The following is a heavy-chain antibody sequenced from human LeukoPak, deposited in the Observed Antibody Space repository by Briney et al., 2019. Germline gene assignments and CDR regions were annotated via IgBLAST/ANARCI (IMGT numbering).Heavy chain of an antibody. V-gene: IGHV5-51*01. CDR1: GYSFTSYW. CDR3: ARHENIVVVPAAMDGAFDI. J-gene: IGHJ3*02. CDR2: IYPGDSDT. Sequence: GESLKISCKGSGYSFTSYWIGWVRQMPGKGLERMGIIYPGDSDTRYSPSFQGQVTISADKSISTAYLQWSSLKASDTAMYYCARHENIVVVPAAMDGAFDIWGQGTMVTVSS. D-gene: IGHD2-2*01.